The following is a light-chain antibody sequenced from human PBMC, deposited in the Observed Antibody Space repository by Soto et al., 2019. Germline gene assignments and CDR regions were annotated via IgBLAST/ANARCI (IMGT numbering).Light chain of an antibody. J-gene: IGKJ3*01. V-gene: IGKV3-20*01. Sequence: EIVLTQSPGTLSLSPGEGATVSCRVSQSINSKSLVWYQRKFGQAPRLLIYNTSTRATGISDRFSGSGSGTDFTLSIRGLEHEDFAVYYCQHDGGSFIFGPGTKVDFK. CDR1: QSINSKS. CDR2: NTS. CDR3: QHDGGSFI.